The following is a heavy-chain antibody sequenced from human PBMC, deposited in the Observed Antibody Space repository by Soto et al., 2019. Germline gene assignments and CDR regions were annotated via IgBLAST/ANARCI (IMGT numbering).Heavy chain of an antibody. CDR3: AKGSYDSSGPLS. CDR2: ISYDGSNK. Sequence: HPGGSLRLSCAASGFTFSSYGMHWVRQAPGKGLEWVAVISYDGSNKYYADSVKGRFTISRDNSKNTLYLQMNSLRAEDTAVYYCAKGSYDSSGPLSWGQGT. V-gene: IGHV3-30*18. D-gene: IGHD3-22*01. J-gene: IGHJ4*02. CDR1: GFTFSSYG.